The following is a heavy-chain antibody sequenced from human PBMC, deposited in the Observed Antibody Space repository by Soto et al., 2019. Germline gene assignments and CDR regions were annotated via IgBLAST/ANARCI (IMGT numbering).Heavy chain of an antibody. Sequence: QVQLQESGPGLVKPSETLSLTCTVSGGSISSYYWSWIRQPPGKGLEWIGYIYYSGSTNYNPSLKSRVTISVDTSKNQFSLQLSSVTAEDTAVYYCARGGGATYYYYYYGMDVWGQGTTVTVSS. J-gene: IGHJ6*02. CDR3: ARGGGATYYYYYYGMDV. D-gene: IGHD1-26*01. CDR1: GGSISSYY. CDR2: IYYSGST. V-gene: IGHV4-59*01.